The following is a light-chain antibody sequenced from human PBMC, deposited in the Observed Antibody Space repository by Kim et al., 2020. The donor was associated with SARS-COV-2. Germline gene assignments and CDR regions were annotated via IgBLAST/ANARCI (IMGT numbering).Light chain of an antibody. V-gene: IGKV1-6*01. Sequence: ASVGDRVSFTCRASQHIRNDLGWYQQKPGKAPKLLIFAASRLHSGVPSRFSGSGFGTDFTLTISSLQPEDFATYYCLQDYDYPWTFGEGTKVDIK. J-gene: IGKJ1*01. CDR1: QHIRND. CDR3: LQDYDYPWT. CDR2: AAS.